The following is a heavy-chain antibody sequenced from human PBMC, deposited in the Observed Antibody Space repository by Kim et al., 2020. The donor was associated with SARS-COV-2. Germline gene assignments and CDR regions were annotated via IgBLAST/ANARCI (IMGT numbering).Heavy chain of an antibody. CDR3: GRVPLEQAFDY. V-gene: IGHV1-2*02. J-gene: IGHJ4*02. CDR2: INPNNGGT. Sequence: ASVKVSCKASGYTFTGYYMHWVRQAPGQGLEWMGWINPNNGGTNYAQKFQGRVTMTRDTSISTAYMELSRVKSDDTAVYYCGRVPLEQAFDYWGQGTLVTVSS. CDR1: GYTFTGYY.